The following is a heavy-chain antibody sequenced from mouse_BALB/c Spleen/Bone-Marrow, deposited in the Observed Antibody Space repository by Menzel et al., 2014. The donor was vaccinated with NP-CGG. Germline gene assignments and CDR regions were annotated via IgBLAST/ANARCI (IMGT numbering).Heavy chain of an antibody. CDR3: ASSGVHHDGAWFTY. D-gene: IGHD2-12*01. J-gene: IGHJ3*01. CDR1: GFTFKNPY. V-gene: IGHV14-3*02. CDR2: IDPVNGNT. Sequence: VQLQQSGAELVKPGASVKLSCTVSGFTFKNPYIHWMKQRPEQGLEWIGRIDPVNGNTNFNPKFQGKATITVDKSSNTASLQLISLTSEYTAVYSCASSGVHHDGAWFTYWGQGTIVTVST.